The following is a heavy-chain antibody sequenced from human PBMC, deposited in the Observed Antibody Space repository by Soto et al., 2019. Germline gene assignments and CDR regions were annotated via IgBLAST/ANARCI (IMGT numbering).Heavy chain of an antibody. CDR3: ARDILTGYSDWANWFDP. Sequence: QVQLVESGGGLVKPGGSLRLSCAASGFTFSDYYMSWIRQAPGKGLEWVSYISSSSSYTNYADSVKGRFTISRDNAKNSLYLQINSLRAEDTAVYYCARDILTGYSDWANWFDPWGQGTLVTVSS. V-gene: IGHV3-11*05. D-gene: IGHD3-9*01. CDR1: GFTFSDYY. CDR2: ISSSSSYT. J-gene: IGHJ5*02.